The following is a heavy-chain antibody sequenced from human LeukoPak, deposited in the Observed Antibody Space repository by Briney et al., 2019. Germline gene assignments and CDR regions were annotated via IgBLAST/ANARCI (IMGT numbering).Heavy chain of an antibody. D-gene: IGHD4-23*01. CDR3: ERDLPTTMVTVDFDY. V-gene: IGHV3-48*01. Sequence: GGPRRLSCAACGFIFSNYSIKGGREARGKGVEGFSYISSSSSTIYDADAVRGRFTICRDDAKNSLYLQMNMLRADDTAVYYCERDLPTTMVTVDFDYWGQTTLVTVS. CDR2: ISSSSSTI. CDR1: GFIFSNYS. J-gene: IGHJ4*02.